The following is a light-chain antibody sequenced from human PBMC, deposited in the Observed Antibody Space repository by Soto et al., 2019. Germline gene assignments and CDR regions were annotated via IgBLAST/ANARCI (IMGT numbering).Light chain of an antibody. CDR1: SSDVGSYNL. CDR2: EGS. Sequence: QSVLTRPSSVSGAAGQAITISCTGTSSDVGSYNLVSWYQQHPGKAPKLMIYEGSKRPSGVSNRFSGSKSGNTASLTITGLQAEDEADYYCCSYAGSSTPYVFGTGTKVTVL. CDR3: CSYAGSSTPYV. V-gene: IGLV2-23*01. J-gene: IGLJ1*01.